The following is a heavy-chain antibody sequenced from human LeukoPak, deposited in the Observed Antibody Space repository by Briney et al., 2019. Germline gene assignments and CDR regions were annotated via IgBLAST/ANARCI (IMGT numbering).Heavy chain of an antibody. D-gene: IGHD3-22*01. CDR1: GFTFSDYY. Sequence: PGGSLRLSCAASGFTFSDYYMSWIRQAPGKGLEWVSYISSSGSAIFYADSVKGRFTISRDNAKHSLYLQMNSLRAEDTAVYYCARDSNGYCYFDHWGQGTLVTVSS. V-gene: IGHV3-11*04. J-gene: IGHJ4*02. CDR2: ISSSGSAI. CDR3: ARDSNGYCYFDH.